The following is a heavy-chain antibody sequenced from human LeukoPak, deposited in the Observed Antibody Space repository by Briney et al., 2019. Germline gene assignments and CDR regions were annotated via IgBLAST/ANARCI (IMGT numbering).Heavy chain of an antibody. CDR3: ARMTTVTTN. D-gene: IGHD4-17*01. Sequence: PGGSLRLSCTASGFPFGDYAMSWVRQAPGKGLEWVSYISSSSSTIYYADSVKGRFTISRDNAKNSLYLQMNSLRAEDTAVYYCARMTTVTTNWGQGTLVTVSS. CDR1: GFPFGDYA. V-gene: IGHV3-48*04. J-gene: IGHJ4*02. CDR2: ISSSSSTI.